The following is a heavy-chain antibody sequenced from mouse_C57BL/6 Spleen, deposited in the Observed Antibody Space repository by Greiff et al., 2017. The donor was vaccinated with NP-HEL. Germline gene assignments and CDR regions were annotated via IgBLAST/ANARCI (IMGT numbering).Heavy chain of an antibody. CDR3: AREEDITTVVATWYFDV. J-gene: IGHJ1*03. Sequence: EVKLMESGPELVKPGASVKISCKASGYSFTDYNMNWVKQSNGKSLEWIGVINPNYGTTSYNQKFKGKATLTVDQSSSTAYMQLNSLTSEDSAVYYCAREEDITTVVATWYFDVWGTGTTVTVSS. CDR2: INPNYGTT. CDR1: GYSFTDYN. D-gene: IGHD1-1*01. V-gene: IGHV1-39*01.